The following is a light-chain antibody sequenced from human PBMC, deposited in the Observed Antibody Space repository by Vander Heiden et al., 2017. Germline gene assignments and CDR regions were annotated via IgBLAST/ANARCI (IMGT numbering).Light chain of an antibody. CDR1: SSNLNTIY. CDR3: GAWDDSFGGVV. V-gene: IGLV1-47*01. Sequence: QSVLTQPPSASVTPRQRVPTSCSVTSSNLNTIYLFLYHHFPGVAPKLLIYRNYKRSSGVPERFSGSKSGTTASLAISGLRPEDESDYYCGAWDDSFGGVVFGGGTRLTVL. J-gene: IGLJ3*02. CDR2: RNY.